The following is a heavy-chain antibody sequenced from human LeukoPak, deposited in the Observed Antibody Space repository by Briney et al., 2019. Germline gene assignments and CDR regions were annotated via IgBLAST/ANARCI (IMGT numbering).Heavy chain of an antibody. Sequence: GGSLRLSCAASEFTFSYYWMYWVRQGPGQGLVSVSRISSDGGSTTYADSVKGRFTISRDNAKNTLYLQMHSLRVEDTGIYYCARDDSNGIDYWGQGTLATVSS. CDR1: EFTFSYYW. CDR2: ISSDGGST. V-gene: IGHV3-74*01. J-gene: IGHJ4*02. D-gene: IGHD6-19*01. CDR3: ARDDSNGIDY.